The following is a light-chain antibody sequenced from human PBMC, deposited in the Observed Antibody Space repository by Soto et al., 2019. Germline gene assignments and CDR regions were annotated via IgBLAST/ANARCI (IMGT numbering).Light chain of an antibody. J-gene: IGLJ3*02. CDR1: HSDVGDYDF. V-gene: IGLV2-14*01. CDR3: SSYTSNNSLV. Sequence: QSALTQPASVSGSPGQSITISCTGTHSDVGDYDFVSWYQHHPGKAPKLILFGVSNRPSGLSNRFSGSKSGNTASLTISGLQAEDEAEYYCSSYTSNNSLVFGGGTKLTVL. CDR2: GVS.